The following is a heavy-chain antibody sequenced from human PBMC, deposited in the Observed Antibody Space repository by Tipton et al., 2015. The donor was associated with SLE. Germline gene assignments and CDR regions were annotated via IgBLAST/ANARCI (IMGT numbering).Heavy chain of an antibody. Sequence: TLSLTCAVYGGSFSGYYWSWIRQPPGKGLEWIGEINHSGSTNYNPSLKSRVTISVDTSKNQFSLKLSSVTAADTAVYYCARERRATYYDFWSGEGAFDYWGQGTLVTVSS. V-gene: IGHV4-34*01. CDR3: ARERRATYYDFWSGEGAFDY. J-gene: IGHJ4*02. CDR1: GGSFSGYY. D-gene: IGHD3-3*01. CDR2: INHSGST.